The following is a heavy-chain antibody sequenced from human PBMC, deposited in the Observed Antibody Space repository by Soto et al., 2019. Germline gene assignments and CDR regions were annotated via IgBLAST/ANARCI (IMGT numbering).Heavy chain of an antibody. V-gene: IGHV1-69*01. J-gene: IGHJ4*02. Sequence: QVHLVQSGAEVKKPGSSLKVSCTASGGTFRSYAVSWVRQAPGQGLEWVVGFIPLFGSTNYALEFQGRLTLSADESRTTVYMELSSLRSEDTAVYFCARGGHGDNSWSFDYWGQGTLVTVSS. D-gene: IGHD1-1*01. CDR2: FIPLFGST. CDR1: GGTFRSYA. CDR3: ARGGHGDNSWSFDY.